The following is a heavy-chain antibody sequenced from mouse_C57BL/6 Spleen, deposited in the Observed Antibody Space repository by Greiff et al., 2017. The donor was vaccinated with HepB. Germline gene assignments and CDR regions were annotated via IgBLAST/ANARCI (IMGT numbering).Heavy chain of an antibody. Sequence: VQLQQSGAELARPGASVKLSCKASGYTFTSYGISWVKQRTGQGLEWIGEIYPRSGNTYYNEKFKGKATLTADKSSSTAYMELRSLTSEDSAVYFCAREDLVYDYDVRRVWFAYWGQGTLVTVSA. D-gene: IGHD2-4*01. V-gene: IGHV1-81*01. J-gene: IGHJ3*01. CDR2: IYPRSGNT. CDR1: GYTFTSYG. CDR3: AREDLVYDYDVRRVWFAY.